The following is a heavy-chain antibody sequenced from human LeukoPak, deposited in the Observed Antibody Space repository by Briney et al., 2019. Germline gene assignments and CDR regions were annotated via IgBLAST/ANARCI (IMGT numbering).Heavy chain of an antibody. CDR2: IYNGDT. CDR1: GGSISSYY. V-gene: IGHV4-59*01. CDR3: ARYRAFDI. J-gene: IGHJ3*02. Sequence: SETLSLTCAVSGGSISSYYWSWIRQPPGKGLEWIGYIYNGDTNYNPSLKSRVTISVDTSKNQFSLKLSSVTAADTAVYYCARYRAFDIWGQGTMVTVSS.